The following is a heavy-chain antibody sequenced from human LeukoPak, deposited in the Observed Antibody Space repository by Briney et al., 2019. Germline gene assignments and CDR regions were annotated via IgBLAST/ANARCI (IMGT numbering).Heavy chain of an antibody. V-gene: IGHV3-11*01. D-gene: IGHD3-10*01. CDR2: ISSSGSTI. Sequence: GGSLRLSCAASGFTFSDYYMSWIRQAPGKGLEWVSYISSSGSTIYCADSVKGRFTISRDSAKNSLYLQMNSLRAEDTAVYYCARDGRFGELYSPAPDYWGQGTLVTVSS. J-gene: IGHJ4*02. CDR3: ARDGRFGELYSPAPDY. CDR1: GFTFSDYY.